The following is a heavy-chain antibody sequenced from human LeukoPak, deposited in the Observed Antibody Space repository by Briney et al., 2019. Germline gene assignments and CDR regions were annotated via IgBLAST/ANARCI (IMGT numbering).Heavy chain of an antibody. V-gene: IGHV4-61*05. Sequence: PSETLSLTCTVSGGSISSSSYYWGWIRQPPGKGLEWIGYIYYSGSTNYNPSLKSRVTISVDTSKNQFSLKLSSVTAADTAVYYCARHLRVQWLRYFDWLNPTDWYFDLWGRGTLVTVSS. CDR3: ARHLRVQWLRYFDWLNPTDWYFDL. CDR1: GGSISSSSYY. D-gene: IGHD3-9*01. CDR2: IYYSGST. J-gene: IGHJ2*01.